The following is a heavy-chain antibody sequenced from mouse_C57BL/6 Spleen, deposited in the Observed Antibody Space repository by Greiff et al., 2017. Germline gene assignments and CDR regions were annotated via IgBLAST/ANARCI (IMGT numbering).Heavy chain of an antibody. CDR1: GYSITSGYY. J-gene: IGHJ2*01. CDR3: AGYGSSSHY. Sequence: EVHLVESGPGLVKPSQSLSLTCSVTGYSITSGYYWNWIRQFPGNKLEWMGYISYDGSNNYNPSLKNRISITRDTSKNQFFLKLNSVTTEDTATYYCAGYGSSSHYWGQGTTLTVSS. D-gene: IGHD1-1*01. CDR2: ISYDGSN. V-gene: IGHV3-6*01.